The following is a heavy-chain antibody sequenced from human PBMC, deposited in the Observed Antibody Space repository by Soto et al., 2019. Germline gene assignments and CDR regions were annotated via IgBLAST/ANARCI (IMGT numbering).Heavy chain of an antibody. CDR1: GFTFSSCV. V-gene: IGHV3-23*01. CDR2: ITDSGTGT. Sequence: GESLKISCGASGFTFSSCVMSWVRQAPGKGLECVSCITDSGTGTYYADSVKGRFTISRDNSKNTLYLQMNSLRAEDTAVYYCAIKSTQGYCSGGSCYSPVDYWGQGTLVTVSS. J-gene: IGHJ4*02. D-gene: IGHD2-15*01. CDR3: AIKSTQGYCSGGSCYSPVDY.